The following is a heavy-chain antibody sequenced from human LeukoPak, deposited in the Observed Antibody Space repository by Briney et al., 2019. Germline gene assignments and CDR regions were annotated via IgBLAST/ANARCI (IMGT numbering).Heavy chain of an antibody. CDR2: IYYSGST. CDR1: GGSISSVGYY. D-gene: IGHD3-9*01. J-gene: IGHJ5*02. V-gene: IGHV4-31*03. CDR3: ARDWRDILTGYHNWFDP. Sequence: PSETLSLTCTVSGGSISSVGYYWSWIRQHPGKGLEWIEYIYYSGSTYYNPSLKSRLTISVDTSKNQFSLKLSSVTAADTDVYYCARDWRDILTGYHNWFDPWGQGTLVTVSS.